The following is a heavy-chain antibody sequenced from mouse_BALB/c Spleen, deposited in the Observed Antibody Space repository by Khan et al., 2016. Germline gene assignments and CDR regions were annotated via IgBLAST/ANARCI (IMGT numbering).Heavy chain of an antibody. D-gene: IGHD1-1*01. V-gene: IGHV3-2*02. CDR3: ARDYDGSSYFDY. CDR2: ISYSGST. CDR1: GYSITSDYA. J-gene: IGHJ2*01. Sequence: EVQLQESGPGLVKPSQSLSLTCTVTGYSITSDYAWNWIRQFPGNKLEWMGYISYSGSTSYNPYFKSRISITRDKSKNQFFLQLNCVTTEDTATYYCARDYDGSSYFDYWGQGTTLTVSS.